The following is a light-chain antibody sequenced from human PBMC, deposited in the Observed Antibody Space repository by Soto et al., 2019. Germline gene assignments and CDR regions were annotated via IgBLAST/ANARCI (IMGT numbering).Light chain of an antibody. CDR2: EVS. J-gene: IGLJ3*02. V-gene: IGLV2-14*03. CDR3: SSYTSSSTWL. CDR1: SSDVGASNY. Sequence: QSALTQPASVSGSPGQSITISCTGTSSDVGASNYVSWYQQHPGKAPKLMIYEVSNRPSGVSNRFSGSKSANTASLTISGLQAGDEADYYCSSYTSSSTWLFGGGTKLTVL.